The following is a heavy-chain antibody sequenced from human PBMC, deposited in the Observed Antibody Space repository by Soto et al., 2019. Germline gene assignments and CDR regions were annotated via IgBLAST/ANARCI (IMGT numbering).Heavy chain of an antibody. CDR2: IYTSGST. D-gene: IGHD5-18*01. CDR3: ASLYSYGSPDYYYGMDV. J-gene: IGHJ6*02. Sequence: SETLSLTCTVSGGSISSYYWIWIRQPAGKGLEWIGRIYTSGSTNYNPSLKSRVTMSVDTSKNQFSLKLSSVTAADTAVYYCASLYSYGSPDYYYGMDVWGQGTTVTVSS. V-gene: IGHV4-4*07. CDR1: GGSISSYY.